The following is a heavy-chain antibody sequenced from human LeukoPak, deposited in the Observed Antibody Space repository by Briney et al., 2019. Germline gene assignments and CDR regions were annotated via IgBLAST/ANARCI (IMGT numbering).Heavy chain of an antibody. D-gene: IGHD2-2*01. J-gene: IGHJ4*02. Sequence: GASVKVSCKASGYTFTSYGISWVRQAPGQGLEWMGWISAYNGNTNYAQKLQGRVTMTTDTSTSTAYMELSSLRSEDTAVYYCARRPLRDSVVVPAVVYDSWGQGTLVTVSS. V-gene: IGHV1-18*01. CDR1: GYTFTSYG. CDR3: ARRPLRDSVVVPAVVYDS. CDR2: ISAYNGNT.